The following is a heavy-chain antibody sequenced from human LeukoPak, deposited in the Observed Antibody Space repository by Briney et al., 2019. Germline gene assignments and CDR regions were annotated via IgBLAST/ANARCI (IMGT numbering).Heavy chain of an antibody. Sequence: GGSLRLSCAASGFTFNTFWMSWVRQAPGKGLEWVANIKHDGSEKYYVDSVKGRFTISRDNSKNTLYLQMNSLRAEGTAVYYCARRYYGAGSGDDYWGQGTLVTVSS. CDR2: IKHDGSEK. CDR1: GFTFNTFW. J-gene: IGHJ4*02. CDR3: ARRYYGAGSGDDY. D-gene: IGHD3-10*01. V-gene: IGHV3-7*03.